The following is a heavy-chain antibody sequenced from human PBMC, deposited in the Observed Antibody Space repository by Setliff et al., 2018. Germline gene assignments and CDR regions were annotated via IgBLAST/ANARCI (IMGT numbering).Heavy chain of an antibody. V-gene: IGHV3-23*01. J-gene: IGHJ1*01. CDR1: GFTFSSYA. CDR2: ISGSGGST. D-gene: IGHD6-13*01. CDR3: ARDSWSSSWSQEYFQH. Sequence: GGSLRLSCAASGFTFSSYAMSWVRQAPGKGLEWVSAISGSGGSTYYADSVKGRFTISRDNAKNSLYLQMNSLRAEDTAVYYCARDSWSSSWSQEYFQHWGQGTLVTVSS.